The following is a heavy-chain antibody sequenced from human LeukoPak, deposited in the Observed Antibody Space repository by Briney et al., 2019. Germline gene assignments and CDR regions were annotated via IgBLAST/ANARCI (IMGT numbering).Heavy chain of an antibody. Sequence: GASVNVSCKASGGTFTSYAISWVRQAPGQGLEWMGGIIPIFGTANYAQKFQGRVTITADESTSTAYMELSSLRSADTAVYYWARVQRAEHLSPTYYYYYMNVWGKGTTVTVSS. CDR3: ARVQRAEHLSPTYYYYYMNV. J-gene: IGHJ6*03. CDR1: GGTFTSYA. CDR2: IIPIFGTA. V-gene: IGHV1-69*13. D-gene: IGHD2-21*01.